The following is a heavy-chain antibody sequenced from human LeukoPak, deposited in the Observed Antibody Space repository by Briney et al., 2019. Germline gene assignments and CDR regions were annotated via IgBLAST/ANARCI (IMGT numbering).Heavy chain of an antibody. D-gene: IGHD3-22*01. Sequence: GGSLRLSCAASGFTFSGYAMHWVRQAPGKGLEYVSAISSNGGSTYYANSVKGRFTISRDNSKNTLYLQMGSLRAEDMAVYYCARGGYDSSGYCDYWGQGTLVTVSS. CDR3: ARGGYDSSGYCDY. V-gene: IGHV3-64*01. CDR1: GFTFSGYA. J-gene: IGHJ4*02. CDR2: ISSNGGST.